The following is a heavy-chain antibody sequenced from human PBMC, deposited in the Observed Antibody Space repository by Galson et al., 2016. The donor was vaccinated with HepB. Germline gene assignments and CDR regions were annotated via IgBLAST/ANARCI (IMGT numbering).Heavy chain of an antibody. CDR2: VNPKNADT. V-gene: IGHV1-2*02. Sequence: SVKVSCKASGYDFTGYYMHWVRQAPGQGLEWMGWVNPKNADTYAAQKFQGRVALTTDTSTSTAYMELRGLRSDDTAVYYCARDNDFWSGYHDYWGQGTLVTVSS. J-gene: IGHJ4*02. CDR3: ARDNDFWSGYHDY. D-gene: IGHD3-3*01. CDR1: GYDFTGYY.